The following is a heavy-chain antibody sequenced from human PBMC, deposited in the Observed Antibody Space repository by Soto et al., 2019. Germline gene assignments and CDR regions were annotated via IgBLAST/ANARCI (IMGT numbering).Heavy chain of an antibody. V-gene: IGHV1-3*01. CDR2: INAGNGNT. J-gene: IGHJ4*02. Sequence: GXSVKVSCKASGYTFTSYAMHWVRQAPGQRLEWMGWINAGNGNTKYSQKFQGRVTITRDTSASTAYMELSSLRSEDTAVYYCAREYYYDSSGYYLSHFDYWGQGALVTVSS. CDR1: GYTFTSYA. D-gene: IGHD3-22*01. CDR3: AREYYYDSSGYYLSHFDY.